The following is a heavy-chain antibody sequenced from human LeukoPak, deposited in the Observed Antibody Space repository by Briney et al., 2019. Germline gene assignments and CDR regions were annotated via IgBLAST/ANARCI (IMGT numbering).Heavy chain of an antibody. D-gene: IGHD5-12*01. V-gene: IGHV3-53*05. Sequence: GGSLRLSCAVSGLTVNSNYMSWVRQAPGQGLEWVSLLHPGGRAYYADSVKGRFTIFRDNAKNTLHLQMDSLRVEDTAVYYCARDAGGGYDSYGLDVWGQGTTVTLAS. J-gene: IGHJ6*02. CDR2: LHPGGRA. CDR3: ARDAGGGYDSYGLDV. CDR1: GLTVNSNY.